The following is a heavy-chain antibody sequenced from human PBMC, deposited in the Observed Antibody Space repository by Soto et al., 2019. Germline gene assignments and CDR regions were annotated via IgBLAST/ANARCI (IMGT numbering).Heavy chain of an antibody. V-gene: IGHV4-59*01. CDR2: IYYSGST. CDR1: GGSISSYY. D-gene: IGHD4-17*01. CDR3: ARKFSDYGDYEWTNNWFDP. Sequence: SETLSLTCTVSGGSISSYYWSWIRQPPGKGLEWIGYIYYSGSTNYNPSLKSRVTISVDTSKNQFSLKLSSVTAADTAVYYCARKFSDYGDYEWTNNWFDPWGQGTLVTVSS. J-gene: IGHJ5*02.